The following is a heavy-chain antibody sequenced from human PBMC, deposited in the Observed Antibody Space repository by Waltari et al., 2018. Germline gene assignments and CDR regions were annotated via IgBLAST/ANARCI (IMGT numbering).Heavy chain of an antibody. Sequence: QVQLVQSGAEVKKPGSSVKVSCTASGGTFGSYALSWVRQATGQGLEWMGRNIPNCGTANYAQKCQGRVTITADKATSTAYMELSSLRSEDTAVYYCARVEIATVGTGYYYGMDVWGQGTTVTVSS. D-gene: IGHD2-21*01. CDR2: NIPNCGTA. J-gene: IGHJ6*02. CDR1: GGTFGSYA. V-gene: IGHV1-69*08. CDR3: ARVEIATVGTGYYYGMDV.